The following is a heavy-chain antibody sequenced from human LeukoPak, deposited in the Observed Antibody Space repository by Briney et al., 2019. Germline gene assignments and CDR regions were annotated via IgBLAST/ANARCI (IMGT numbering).Heavy chain of an antibody. CDR1: GFTFSSYA. CDR3: AKDSSAYSGSYYDH. D-gene: IGHD1-26*01. CDR2: IWYDGSNK. Sequence: PGGSLRLSCAASGFTFSSYAMQWVRQSPGKGLEWVAVIWYDGSNKYYADSVKGRFTISRHNSQNPLYLQMDSLRAEDTAIYYCAKDSSAYSGSYYDHWGQGTLVTVSS. V-gene: IGHV3-33*06. J-gene: IGHJ5*02.